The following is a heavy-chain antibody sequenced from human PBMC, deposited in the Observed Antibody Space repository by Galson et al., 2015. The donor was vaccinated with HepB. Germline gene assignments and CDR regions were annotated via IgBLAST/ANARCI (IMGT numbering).Heavy chain of an antibody. CDR1: EFTFSTAW. J-gene: IGHJ4*02. CDR3: TTDPFFIAAAGTPFDY. V-gene: IGHV3-15*07. Sequence: SLRLSCAASEFTFSTAWMNWVRQAPGKGLEWVGRIKSKTDGGTTDYAAPVKGRFTISRDDSKNTLYLQMNSLKTEDTAVYYCTTDPFFIAAAGTPFDYWGQGTLVTVSS. CDR2: IKSKTDGGTT. D-gene: IGHD6-13*01.